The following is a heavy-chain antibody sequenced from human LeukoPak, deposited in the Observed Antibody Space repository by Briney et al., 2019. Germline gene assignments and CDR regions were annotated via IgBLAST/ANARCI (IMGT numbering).Heavy chain of an antibody. D-gene: IGHD4-17*01. V-gene: IGHV4-39*07. CDR2: IYYSGST. CDR1: GGSISSGSYY. Sequence: SETLSLTCTVSGGSISSGSYYWGWIRQPPGKGLEWIGNIYYSGSTYYNPSLKSRVSISVDTSKNQFSLKLTSVTAADTAVYYCARDRYRTTVTPGAFDIWGQGTMVTVSS. CDR3: ARDRYRTTVTPGAFDI. J-gene: IGHJ3*02.